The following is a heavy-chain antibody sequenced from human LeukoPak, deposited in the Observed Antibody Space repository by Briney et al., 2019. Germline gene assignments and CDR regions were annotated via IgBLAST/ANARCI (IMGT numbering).Heavy chain of an antibody. V-gene: IGHV3-48*03. J-gene: IGHJ4*02. CDR1: GFTFRSYE. Sequence: GESLKISCASSGFTFRSYEMNWVRHAPGKGLDWVSYISSSGTTVYYADSVKGRFTVSRDNAKNSLYLQMNSLRDEDTAVYYCARSIKGDSDHWGQGTLVTVSS. CDR2: ISSSGTTV. D-gene: IGHD3-10*01. CDR3: ARSIKGDSDH.